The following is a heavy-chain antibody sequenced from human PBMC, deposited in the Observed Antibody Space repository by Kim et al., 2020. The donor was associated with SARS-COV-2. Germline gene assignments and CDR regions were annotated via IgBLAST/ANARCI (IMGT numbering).Heavy chain of an antibody. V-gene: IGHV3-74*01. J-gene: IGHJ4*02. D-gene: IGHD3-3*01. Sequence: SVKGRFTISRDNAKNTLYLQMNSLRAEDTAVYYCARERGNYDFWSGPLGYWGQGTLVTVSS. CDR3: ARERGNYDFWSGPLGY.